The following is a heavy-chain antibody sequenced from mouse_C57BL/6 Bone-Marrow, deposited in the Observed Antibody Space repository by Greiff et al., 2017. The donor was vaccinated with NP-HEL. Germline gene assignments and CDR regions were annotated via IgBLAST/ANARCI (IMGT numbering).Heavy chain of an antibody. J-gene: IGHJ2*01. Sequence: EVQLQQSGAELVRPGASVKLSCTASGFNIKDDYMHWVKQRPEQGLEWIGWIDPENGDTEYASKFQGKATITADTSSNTAYLQLSSLTSENTAVDYCTRLITTVVAKTDWGKGTTLTVSS. CDR2: IDPENGDT. CDR3: TRLITTVVAKTD. CDR1: GFNIKDDY. V-gene: IGHV14-4*01. D-gene: IGHD1-1*01.